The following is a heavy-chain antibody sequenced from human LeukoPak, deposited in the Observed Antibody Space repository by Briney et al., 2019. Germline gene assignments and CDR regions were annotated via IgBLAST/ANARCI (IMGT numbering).Heavy chain of an antibody. CDR2: IYYSGST. D-gene: IGHD6-13*01. CDR3: ARHLDSSSWLGYYYYYMDV. V-gene: IGHV4-39*07. CDR1: GGSISSSSYY. Sequence: SETLSLTCTVSGGSISSSSYYWGWIRQPPGKGLEWIGSIYYSGSTYYNPSLKSRVTISVDTSSNQFSLKLSSVTAADTAVYYCARHLDSSSWLGYYYYYMDVWGKGTTVTISS. J-gene: IGHJ6*03.